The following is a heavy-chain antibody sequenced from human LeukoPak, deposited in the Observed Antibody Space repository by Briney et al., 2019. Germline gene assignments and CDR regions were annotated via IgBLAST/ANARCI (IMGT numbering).Heavy chain of an antibody. CDR1: GGSISSSSYY. CDR2: IYYSGST. J-gene: IGHJ4*02. V-gene: IGHV4-39*07. D-gene: IGHD2-15*01. Sequence: SETLSLTCTVSGGSISSSSYYWGWIRQPPGKGLEWIGSIYYSGSTYYNPSLKSRVTISVDTSKNQFSLKLSSVTAADTAVYYCARESNGGSFDYWGQGTLVTVSS. CDR3: ARESNGGSFDY.